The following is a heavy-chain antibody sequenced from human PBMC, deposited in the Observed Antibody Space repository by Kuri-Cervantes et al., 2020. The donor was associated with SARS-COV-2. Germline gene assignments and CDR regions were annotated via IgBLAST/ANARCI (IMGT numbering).Heavy chain of an antibody. CDR1: GFTFSSYS. D-gene: IGHD1-26*01. CDR3: AREAPCRIVGAICYGMDV. V-gene: IGHV3-48*02. J-gene: IGHJ6*02. Sequence: GGSLRLSCAASGFTFSSYSMNWVRQAPGKGLEWVSYISSSSSTIYYADSVKGRFTISRDNAKNSLYLQMNSLRDEDTAVYYRAREAPCRIVGAICYGMDVWGQGTTVTVSS. CDR2: ISSSSSTI.